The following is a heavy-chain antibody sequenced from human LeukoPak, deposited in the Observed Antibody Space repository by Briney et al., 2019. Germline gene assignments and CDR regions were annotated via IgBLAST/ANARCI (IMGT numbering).Heavy chain of an antibody. Sequence: GGSLSLSCAASGFTFGSYGMHWVRQAPGKGLEWVAFIRYDGSNKYYADSVKGRFTISRDNSKNTLYLQMNSLRAEDTAVYYCAKDRRMVRGTYFDYWGQGTLVTVSS. CDR1: GFTFGSYG. CDR2: IRYDGSNK. CDR3: AKDRRMVRGTYFDY. J-gene: IGHJ4*02. V-gene: IGHV3-30*02. D-gene: IGHD3-10*01.